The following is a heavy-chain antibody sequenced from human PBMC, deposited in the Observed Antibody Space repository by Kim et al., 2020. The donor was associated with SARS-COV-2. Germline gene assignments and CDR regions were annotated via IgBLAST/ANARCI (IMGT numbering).Heavy chain of an antibody. Sequence: SETLSLTCAVSGGSISSGGYSWSWIRQPPGKGLEWIGYIYHSGSTYYNPSLKSRVTISVDRSKNQFSLKLSSVTTADTAVYYCARGTGTPPTIFGVWGQGTLVTVSS. CDR2: IYHSGST. V-gene: IGHV4-30-2*01. J-gene: IGHJ4*02. D-gene: IGHD3-3*01. CDR1: GGSISSGGYS. CDR3: ARGTGTPPTIFGV.